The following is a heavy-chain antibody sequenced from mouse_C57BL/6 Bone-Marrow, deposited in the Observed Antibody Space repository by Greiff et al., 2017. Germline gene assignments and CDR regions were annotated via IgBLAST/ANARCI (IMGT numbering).Heavy chain of an antibody. CDR1: GFTFSDYY. CDR2: ISNGGGST. CDR3: ARQGGGSWFAY. Sequence: EVKLVESGGGLVQPGGSLKLSCAASGFTFSDYYMYWVRQTPEKRLEWVAYISNGGGSTYYPDTVKGRFTISRDNAKNTLYLQMSRLKSEDTAMYYCARQGGGSWFAYWGQGTLVTVSA. J-gene: IGHJ3*01. V-gene: IGHV5-12*01.